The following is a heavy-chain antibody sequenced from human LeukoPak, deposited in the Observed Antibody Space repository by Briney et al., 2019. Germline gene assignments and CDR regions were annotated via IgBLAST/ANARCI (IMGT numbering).Heavy chain of an antibody. J-gene: IGHJ4*02. CDR2: IYYSGST. D-gene: IGHD6-19*01. V-gene: IGHV4-59*08. CDR1: GGSISSYY. Sequence: SETLSLTCTVSGGSISSYYWSWIRQPPGKGLEWIGYIYYSGSTNYNPSLKSRVTISVDTSKNQFSLKLSSVTAADTAVYYCARRGAVAGIFDYWGQGTLVTVSS. CDR3: ARRGAVAGIFDY.